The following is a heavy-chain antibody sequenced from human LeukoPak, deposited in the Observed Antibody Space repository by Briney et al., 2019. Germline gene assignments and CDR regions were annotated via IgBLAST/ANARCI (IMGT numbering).Heavy chain of an antibody. V-gene: IGHV4-38-2*01. Sequence: SETLSLTCAVSGYSISSGYYWGWIRQPPGKGLGWIGSIYHSGSTYYNPSLKSRVTISVDTSKNQFSLKLSPVTAADTAVYYCAREARYSYGPFFDYWGQGTLVTVSS. CDR3: AREARYSYGPFFDY. J-gene: IGHJ4*02. D-gene: IGHD5-18*01. CDR2: IYHSGST. CDR1: GYSISSGYY.